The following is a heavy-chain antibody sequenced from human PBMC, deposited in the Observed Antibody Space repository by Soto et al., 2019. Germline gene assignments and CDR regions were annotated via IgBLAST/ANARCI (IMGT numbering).Heavy chain of an antibody. CDR1: CCSINSGGYC. Sequence: QVQLQESGPGLVKPSQTLSLICTVSCCSINSGGYCWMWIRQHAGKGLEWFGYNFSSGSTYYKHSLKSRLTLSADTSENQFFQNLSSVTAADTAVYFCARGYRPSGYSSSWVFDYWGQCTLVNVP. CDR3: ARGYRPSGYSSSWVFDY. D-gene: IGHD6-13*01. CDR2: NFSSGST. V-gene: IGHV4-31*03. J-gene: IGHJ4*02.